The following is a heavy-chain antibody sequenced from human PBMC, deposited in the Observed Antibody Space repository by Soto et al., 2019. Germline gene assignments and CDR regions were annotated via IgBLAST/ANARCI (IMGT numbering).Heavy chain of an antibody. D-gene: IGHD5-12*01. Sequence: ISGDSVSSNTASWNWVRQSPSRGLEWLGRTYSRSKWYNDYAVSVKSRIIINPDTSKNQFSLQLNSVTPEDTAVYYCAKGDNLGPKTGYAFDPWGQGILVTVSS. CDR2: TYSRSKWYN. CDR3: AKGDNLGPKTGYAFDP. J-gene: IGHJ5*02. CDR1: GDSVSSNTAS. V-gene: IGHV6-1*01.